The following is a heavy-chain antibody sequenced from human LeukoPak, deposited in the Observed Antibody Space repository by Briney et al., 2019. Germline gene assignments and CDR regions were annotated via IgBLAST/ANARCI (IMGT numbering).Heavy chain of an antibody. V-gene: IGHV1-2*02. CDR1: GYTFTGYY. J-gene: IGHJ4*02. CDR3: ARDRWIQLWSSMDY. D-gene: IGHD5-18*01. Sequence: GASVKVSCKASGYTFTGYYMHWVRQAPGQGLEWMGWINPNSGGTNYAQKFQGRVTMTRDTSISTAYMELSRLRSDDTAVYYCARDRWIQLWSSMDYWGQGTLVTVSS. CDR2: INPNSGGT.